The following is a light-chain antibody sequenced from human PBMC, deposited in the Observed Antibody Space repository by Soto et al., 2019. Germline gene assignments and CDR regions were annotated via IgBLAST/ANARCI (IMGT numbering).Light chain of an antibody. Sequence: DIQMTQSPSSLSASVGDRVTITCRARQSISGYLNWYQQKPGKAPKLLIYAASSLQGGVPSRFSGSGSGTDFTLTISSLQPEDFATYYCQQSYSTLWTFGQGTKVEIK. CDR1: QSISGY. CDR3: QQSYSTLWT. J-gene: IGKJ1*01. CDR2: AAS. V-gene: IGKV1-39*01.